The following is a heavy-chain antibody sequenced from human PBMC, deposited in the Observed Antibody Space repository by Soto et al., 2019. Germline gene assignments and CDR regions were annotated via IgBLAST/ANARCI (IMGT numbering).Heavy chain of an antibody. CDR1: GGTFSSYA. D-gene: IGHD3-22*01. CDR2: IIPIFGTA. J-gene: IGHJ3*02. V-gene: IGHV1-69*13. Sequence: VKVSCKASGGTFSSYAISWVRQAPGQGLEWMGGIIPIFGTANYAQKFQGRVTITADESTSTAYMELSSLRSEDTAVYYCARARSEYYYDSSGSRFDIWGQGTMVTVSS. CDR3: ARARSEYYYDSSGSRFDI.